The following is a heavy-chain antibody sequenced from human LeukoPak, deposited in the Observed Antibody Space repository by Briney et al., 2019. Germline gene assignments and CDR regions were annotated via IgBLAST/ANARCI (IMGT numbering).Heavy chain of an antibody. J-gene: IGHJ4*02. CDR3: ARDTDGSLDY. Sequence: GGSLRLSCAAFGFSFTNSWMAWVRQAPGKGLEWVANIKQDGSTKHYADSLKGRVTISRDNPKNSLYLQMISLRADDTAVYYCARDTDGSLDYWGQGILVTVAS. V-gene: IGHV3-7*01. D-gene: IGHD1-26*01. CDR2: IKQDGSTK. CDR1: GFSFTNSW.